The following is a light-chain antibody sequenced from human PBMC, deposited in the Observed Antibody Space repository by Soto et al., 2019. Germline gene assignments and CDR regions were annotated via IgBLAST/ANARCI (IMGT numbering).Light chain of an antibody. V-gene: IGLV2-14*01. Sequence: QSALTQPASVSGSPGQSITISCTGTSSDVGGYNYVSWYQQHPGIAPKLMIYDVSNRPSGVSNRFSGSKSGNTASLTISGLQAEDEADYYCSSYRSSSTPVIFGGGTKLTVL. J-gene: IGLJ2*01. CDR3: SSYRSSSTPVI. CDR2: DVS. CDR1: SSDVGGYNY.